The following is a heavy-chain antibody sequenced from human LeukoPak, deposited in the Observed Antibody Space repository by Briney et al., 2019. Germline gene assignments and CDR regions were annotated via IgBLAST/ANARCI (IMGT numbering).Heavy chain of an antibody. CDR2: IYHSGST. CDR3: ARAATSYGGNPGLGYYYGMDV. CDR1: GGSISSSNW. J-gene: IGHJ6*02. D-gene: IGHD4-23*01. V-gene: IGHV4-4*02. Sequence: NASGTLSLTCAVSGGSISSSNWWSWVRQPPGKGLEWIGEIYHSGSTNYNPSLKSRVTISVDKSKNQFSLKLSSVTAADTAVYYCARAATSYGGNPGLGYYYGMDVWGQGTTVTVSS.